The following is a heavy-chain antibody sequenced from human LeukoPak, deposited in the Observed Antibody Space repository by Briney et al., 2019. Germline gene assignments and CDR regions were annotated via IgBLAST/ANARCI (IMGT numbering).Heavy chain of an antibody. V-gene: IGHV3-21*01. D-gene: IGHD6-13*01. CDR1: GFTFSSYS. CDR2: ISSSSSYI. CDR3: ARDHSSWTELYTFQY. J-gene: IGHJ1*01. Sequence: GGSLRLSCAASGFTFSSYSMNWVRQAPGKGLEWVSSISSSSSYIYYADSVKGRFTISRDNAKNSLYLQMNSLRAEDTAVYYCARDHSSWTELYTFQYWGQGTLVTVSS.